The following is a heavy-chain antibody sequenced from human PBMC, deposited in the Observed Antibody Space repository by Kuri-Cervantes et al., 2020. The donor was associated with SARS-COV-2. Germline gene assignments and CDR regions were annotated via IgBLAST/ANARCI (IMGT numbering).Heavy chain of an antibody. V-gene: IGHV3-7*03. CDR2: VRQDGRDK. CDR1: GFTFSSYG. CDR3: ARYCTSISCESAIDF. Sequence: GESLKISCAASGFTFSSYGMQWVRQAPGKGLDWVANVRQDGRDKYYGDSVKGRFTISRDNTKNSLYLQMDSLTAEDTAVYYCARYCTSISCESAIDFWGQGTLVTVSS. D-gene: IGHD2-2*01. J-gene: IGHJ4*02.